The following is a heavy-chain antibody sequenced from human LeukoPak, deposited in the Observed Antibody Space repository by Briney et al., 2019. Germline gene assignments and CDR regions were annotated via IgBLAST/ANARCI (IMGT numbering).Heavy chain of an antibody. CDR1: GYTFTNYA. J-gene: IGHJ4*02. Sequence: ASVKVSCKASGYTFTNYAVNWVRQAPGQGLEWMGWINTNTGTPTYAQGFTGRFVFSLDTSASTIYLQINSLKAEDTAVYYCAKGRYFYESIFDHWGQGTLVTVSS. CDR2: INTNTGTP. D-gene: IGHD3-22*01. CDR3: AKGRYFYESIFDH. V-gene: IGHV7-4-1*02.